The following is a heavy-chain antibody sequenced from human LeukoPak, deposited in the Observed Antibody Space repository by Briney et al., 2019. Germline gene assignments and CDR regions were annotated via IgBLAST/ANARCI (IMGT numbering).Heavy chain of an antibody. D-gene: IGHD6-13*01. CDR3: ARARTSSSLVRYYYYYDYMDV. CDR2: MNPNSGNT. CDR1: GYTFTSYD. Sequence: ASVKVSCKASGYTFTSYDINWVRQATGQGLEWMGWMNPNSGNTGYAQKFQGRVTMTRNTSISTAYMELSSLRSEDTAVYYCARARTSSSLVRYYYYYDYMDVWGKGTTVTVSS. V-gene: IGHV1-8*01. J-gene: IGHJ6*03.